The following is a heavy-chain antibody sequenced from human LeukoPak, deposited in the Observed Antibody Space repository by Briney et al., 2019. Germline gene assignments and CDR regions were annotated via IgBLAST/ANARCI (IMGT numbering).Heavy chain of an antibody. CDR1: GFTFSSYA. V-gene: IGHV3-23*01. Sequence: PGGSLRLSCAASGFTFSSYAMSWFRQAPGKGLEWVSAISGSGGSTYYADSVKGRFTISRDNSKNTLYLQMNSLRAEDTAVYYCAKARDSSGYYYGYFDYWGQGTLVTVSS. CDR3: AKARDSSGYYYGYFDY. J-gene: IGHJ4*02. CDR2: ISGSGGST. D-gene: IGHD3-22*01.